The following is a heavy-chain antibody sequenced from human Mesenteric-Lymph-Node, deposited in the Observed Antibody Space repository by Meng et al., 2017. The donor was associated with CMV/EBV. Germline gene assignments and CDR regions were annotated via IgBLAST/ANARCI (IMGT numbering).Heavy chain of an antibody. CDR2: INPSGGST. V-gene: IGHV1-46*04. CDR3: VRENFWSADY. D-gene: IGHD3-3*01. Sequence: ASVKVSCKASGYTFTSYYMHWVRQAPGQGLEWMGIINPSGGSTSYADSVKGRFTISRDNAKSTVSLQMNSLRDEDAAVYYCVRENFWSADYWGQGTLVTVSS. CDR1: GYTFTSYY. J-gene: IGHJ4*02.